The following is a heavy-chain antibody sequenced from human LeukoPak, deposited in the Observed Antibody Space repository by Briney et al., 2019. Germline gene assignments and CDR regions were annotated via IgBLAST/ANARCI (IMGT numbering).Heavy chain of an antibody. J-gene: IGHJ3*02. Sequence: SETLSLTCTVSGGSISSGSYYWSWIRQPAGKGLEWIGRIYTSGSTNYNPSLKSRVIISVDTSKNQFSLKLSSVTAADTAVYYCARGGWQLEAFDIWGQGTMVTVSS. D-gene: IGHD6-6*01. CDR3: ARGGWQLEAFDI. CDR2: IYTSGST. CDR1: GGSISSGSYY. V-gene: IGHV4-61*02.